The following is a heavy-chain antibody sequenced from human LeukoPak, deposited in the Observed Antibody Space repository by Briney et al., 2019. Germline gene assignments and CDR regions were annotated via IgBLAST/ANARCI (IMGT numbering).Heavy chain of an antibody. CDR3: ARDSLQWLTDY. D-gene: IGHD6-19*01. V-gene: IGHV3-21*01. CDR2: ITSSNDYI. Sequence: GGSLRLSCAASGFTFSSYGMNWVRQAPGKGLEWVSSITSSNDYIYYVDSVKGRFTISRDNAKNSLYLQMNSLRAEDTAVYYCARDSLQWLTDYWGRGTLVTVSS. J-gene: IGHJ4*02. CDR1: GFTFSSYG.